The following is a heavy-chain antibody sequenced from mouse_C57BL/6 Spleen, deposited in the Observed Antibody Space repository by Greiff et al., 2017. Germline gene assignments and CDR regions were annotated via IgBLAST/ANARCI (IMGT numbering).Heavy chain of an antibody. V-gene: IGHV14-4*01. Sequence: VQLKQSGAELVRPGASVKLSCTASGFNIKDDYMHWVKQRPEQGLEWIGWIDPENGDTEYASKFQGKATITADTSSNTAYLQLSSLTSEDTAVYYCTTFYGNFLDYWGQGTTLTVSS. J-gene: IGHJ2*01. CDR1: GFNIKDDY. CDR3: TTFYGNFLDY. CDR2: IDPENGDT. D-gene: IGHD2-1*01.